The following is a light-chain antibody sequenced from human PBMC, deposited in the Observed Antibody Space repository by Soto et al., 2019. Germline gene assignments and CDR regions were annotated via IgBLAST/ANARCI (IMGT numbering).Light chain of an antibody. CDR3: SSYTTSHTRPIV. CDR1: SSDVGGYNY. CDR2: DVS. V-gene: IGLV2-14*01. J-gene: IGLJ1*01. Sequence: QSVLTQPASVSGSPGQSITISCTGTSSDVGGYNYVSWYQQHPGKAPKFMIYDVSNRPSGVSNRFSGSKSGNTASLTISGLQAEDEADYYCSSYTTSHTRPIVFGTGTKVTVL.